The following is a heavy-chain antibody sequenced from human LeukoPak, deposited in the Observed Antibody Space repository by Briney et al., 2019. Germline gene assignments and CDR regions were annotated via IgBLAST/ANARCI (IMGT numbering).Heavy chain of an antibody. CDR3: AKGPKGDY. Sequence: GGSLRLSCVASGFTFNSYAMSWVRQAPGKGLEWVSAISGSGDITHYADSVKGRFTISRDNSKNTLYLQMNSLRAEDTAVYYCAKGPKGDYWGQGTLVTVSS. CDR1: GFTFNSYA. J-gene: IGHJ4*02. CDR2: ISGSGDIT. V-gene: IGHV3-23*01.